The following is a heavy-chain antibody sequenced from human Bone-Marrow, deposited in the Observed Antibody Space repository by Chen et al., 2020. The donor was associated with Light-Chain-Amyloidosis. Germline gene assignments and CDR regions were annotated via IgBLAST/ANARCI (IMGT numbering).Heavy chain of an antibody. Sequence: EVQLVESGGGLVQPAGSLRLSCATSGFNFSSFGMSWVRQAPGKGLGWVATVSGSTVSTYYAGAVKGRFIISRDNSKSTLYLQMNSLRAGDTAVYFCTRKGGYFDFWGQGSLVTVSS. J-gene: IGHJ4*02. CDR2: VSGSTVST. D-gene: IGHD3-10*01. V-gene: IGHV3-23*04. CDR3: TRKGGYFDF. CDR1: GFNFSSFG.